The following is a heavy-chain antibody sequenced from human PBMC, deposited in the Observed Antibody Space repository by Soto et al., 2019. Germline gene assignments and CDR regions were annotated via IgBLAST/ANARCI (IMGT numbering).Heavy chain of an antibody. V-gene: IGHV3-23*01. D-gene: IGHD4-17*01. J-gene: IGHJ4*02. Sequence: GGSLRLSCAASGFTFSSYAMSWVRQAPGKGLEWVSAISGSGGSTYYADSVKGRFTISRDNSKNTLYPQMNSLRAEDMAVYYCAKDLATVTTAIYFDYWGQGTLVTVSS. CDR1: GFTFSSYA. CDR3: AKDLATVTTAIYFDY. CDR2: ISGSGGST.